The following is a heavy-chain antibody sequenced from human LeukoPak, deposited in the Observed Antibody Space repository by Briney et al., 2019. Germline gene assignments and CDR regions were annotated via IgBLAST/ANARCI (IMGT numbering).Heavy chain of an antibody. J-gene: IGHJ4*02. D-gene: IGHD3-3*01. CDR3: AKSNDFWSGLPDY. CDR2: ISGSGGST. CDR1: GFTFSNAW. V-gene: IGHV3-23*01. Sequence: GGSLRLSCAASGFTFSNAWMSWVRQAPGKGLEWVSAISGSGGSTYYADSVKGRFTISRDNSKNTLYLQMNSLRAEDTAVYYCAKSNDFWSGLPDYWGQGTLVTVSS.